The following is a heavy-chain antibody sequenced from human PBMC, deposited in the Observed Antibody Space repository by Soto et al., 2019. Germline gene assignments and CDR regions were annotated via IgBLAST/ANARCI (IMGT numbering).Heavy chain of an antibody. J-gene: IGHJ4*02. CDR3: ARLYSSGWYDY. CDR1: GGSISSTSYH. V-gene: IGHV4-39*01. Sequence: SETLSLTCAVSGGSISSTSYHWGWIRQPPGRGLEWIGSIYYSGSTYYNPSLKSRVTISVDTSKNQFSLKLSSVTAADTAVYYCARLYSSGWYDYWGQGTLVTVSS. CDR2: IYYSGST. D-gene: IGHD6-19*01.